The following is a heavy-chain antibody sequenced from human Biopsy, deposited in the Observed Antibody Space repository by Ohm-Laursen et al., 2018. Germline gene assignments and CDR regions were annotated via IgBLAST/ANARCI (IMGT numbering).Heavy chain of an antibody. V-gene: IGHV4-31*03. Sequence: SQTLSLTCTVSGVSINGGRYYWNWIRHHPGKGLEWIGNIFYSANTYYNPSLKSRVTISVDTSKNQFSLKLSSVTAADTAVYYCARAGIYSWSGVDVWGQGTTVTVSS. CDR2: IFYSANT. CDR1: GVSINGGRYY. CDR3: ARAGIYSWSGVDV. J-gene: IGHJ6*02. D-gene: IGHD3-3*01.